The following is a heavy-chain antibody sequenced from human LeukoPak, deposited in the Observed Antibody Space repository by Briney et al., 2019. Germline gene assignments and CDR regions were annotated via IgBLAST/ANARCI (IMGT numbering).Heavy chain of an antibody. CDR1: GGTFSSYA. D-gene: IGHD2-15*01. V-gene: IGHV1-69*04. J-gene: IGHJ6*02. CDR3: ARDIVVVVASGMDV. Sequence: ASVKVSCKASGGTFSSYAISWVRQAPGQGLEWMGRIIPILGIASYAQKFQGRVTITADKSTSTAYMELSSLRSEDTAVYYCARDIVVVVASGMDVWGQGTTVTVSS. CDR2: IIPILGIA.